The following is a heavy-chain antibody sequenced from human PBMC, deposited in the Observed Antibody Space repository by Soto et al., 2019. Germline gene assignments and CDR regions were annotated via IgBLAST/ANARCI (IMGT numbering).Heavy chain of an antibody. CDR2: ITYDGSNK. CDR1: GFTFSSYS. D-gene: IGHD6-13*01. V-gene: IGHV3-30*18. CDR3: AKVSSRAYSPFDY. Sequence: GGSLRLSCAASGFTFSSYSMNWVRQAPGKGLEWVAVITYDGSNKYYADSVKGRFTISRDNSKNTLYLQMNSLRAEDTAVYYCAKVSSRAYSPFDYWGQGTLVTVSS. J-gene: IGHJ4*02.